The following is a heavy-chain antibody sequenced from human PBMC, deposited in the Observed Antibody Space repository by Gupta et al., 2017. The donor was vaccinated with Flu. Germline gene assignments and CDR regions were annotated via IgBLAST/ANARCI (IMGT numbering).Heavy chain of an antibody. CDR3: AKDPTEGNYYGSGSHRVFFKPTYYYYGMDV. V-gene: IGHV3-23*01. J-gene: IGHJ6*02. CDR2: ISGSGGST. Sequence: EVQLLESGGGLVQPGGSLRLSCAASGFTFSSYAMSWVRQAPGKGLEWVSAISGSGGSTYYADSVKGRFTISRDNSKNTLYLQMNSLRAEDTAVYYCAKDPTEGNYYGSGSHRVFFKPTYYYYGMDVWGQGTTVTVSS. D-gene: IGHD3-10*01. CDR1: GFTFSSYA.